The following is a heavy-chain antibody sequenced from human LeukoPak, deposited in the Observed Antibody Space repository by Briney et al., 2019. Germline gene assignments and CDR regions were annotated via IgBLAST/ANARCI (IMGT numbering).Heavy chain of an antibody. V-gene: IGHV3-23*01. D-gene: IGHD2-21*01. CDR1: GFTFRSHA. Sequence: GGSLRLSCVGSGFTFRSHAMSWVRQAPEKGLEFVSGIYENGGTTYYADSVKGRFSISRDNSKNTLYLQMDSLRGEDTAVCYCAKDFRIGYSAHFDYWAREPWSPSPQ. CDR2: IYENGGTT. J-gene: IGHJ4*02. CDR3: AKDFRIGYSAHFDY.